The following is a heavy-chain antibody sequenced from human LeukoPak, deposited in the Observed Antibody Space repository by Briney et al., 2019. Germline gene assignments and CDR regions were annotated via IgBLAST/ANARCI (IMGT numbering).Heavy chain of an antibody. CDR2: ISGSGGST. D-gene: IGHD6-19*01. CDR1: GFTFSSYA. Sequence: GGSLRLSCAASGFTFSSYAMSWVRQAPGKGLEWVSAISGSGGSTYYADSVKGRFTISRDNSKNTLYLQVNSLKTEDTAVYYCTTVHSSGWYEFDYWGQGTLVTVSS. CDR3: TTVHSSGWYEFDY. J-gene: IGHJ4*02. V-gene: IGHV3-23*01.